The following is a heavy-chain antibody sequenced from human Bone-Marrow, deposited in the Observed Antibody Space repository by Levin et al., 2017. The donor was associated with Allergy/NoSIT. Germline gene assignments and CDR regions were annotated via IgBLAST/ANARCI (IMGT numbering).Heavy chain of an antibody. CDR3: TIPSPYFDY. CDR2: IRSKANSYAT. J-gene: IGHJ4*02. V-gene: IGHV3-73*01. CDR1: GFTFSGSA. Sequence: GESLKISCAASGFTFSGSAMHWVRQASGKGLEWVGRIRSKANSYATAYAASVKGRFTISRDDSKNTAYLQMNSLKTEDTAVYYCTIPSPYFDYCGQGTLVTVSS.